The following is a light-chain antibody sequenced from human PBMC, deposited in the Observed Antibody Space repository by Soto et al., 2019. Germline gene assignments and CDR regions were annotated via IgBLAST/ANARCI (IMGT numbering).Light chain of an antibody. CDR3: HQYNNWPLT. J-gene: IGKJ4*01. CDR2: GAS. V-gene: IGKV3-15*01. CDR1: QSVGSD. Sequence: EMVMTQSPATLSVSPGERATLSCRASQSVGSDLAWFQQRPGQAPRLLMYGASTRATGVPARFSGRGSGTEFTLTISSLQSEDFAVYYCHQYNNWPLTFGGGTKVDIK.